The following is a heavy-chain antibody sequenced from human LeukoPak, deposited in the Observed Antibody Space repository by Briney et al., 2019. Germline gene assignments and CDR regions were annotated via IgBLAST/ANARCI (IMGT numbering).Heavy chain of an antibody. Sequence: SVKVSCKASGGTFSSYAISWVRQAPGQGLEWMGGIIPIFGTANYAQKFQGRVTITADESTSTAYMELSSLRSEDTAVYYCARCTTRYYGSGSYYCDYWGQGTLVTVSS. D-gene: IGHD3-10*01. CDR2: IIPIFGTA. V-gene: IGHV1-69*01. J-gene: IGHJ4*02. CDR3: ARCTTRYYGSGSYYCDY. CDR1: GGTFSSYA.